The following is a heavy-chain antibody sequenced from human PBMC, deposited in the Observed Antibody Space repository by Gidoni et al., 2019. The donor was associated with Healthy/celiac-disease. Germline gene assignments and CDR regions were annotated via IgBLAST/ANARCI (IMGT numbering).Heavy chain of an antibody. CDR2: IYYSGST. J-gene: IGHJ3*02. D-gene: IGHD4-17*01. CDR1: GGSISSGGYY. Sequence: QVQLQESGPGLVKPSQTLSLTCTVSGGSISSGGYYWSWIRQHPGKGLEWIGYIYYSGSTYYNPSLKSRVTISVDTSKNQFSLKLSSVTAADTAVYYCARSDYGDYGNENAFDIWGQGTMVTVSS. V-gene: IGHV4-31*03. CDR3: ARSDYGDYGNENAFDI.